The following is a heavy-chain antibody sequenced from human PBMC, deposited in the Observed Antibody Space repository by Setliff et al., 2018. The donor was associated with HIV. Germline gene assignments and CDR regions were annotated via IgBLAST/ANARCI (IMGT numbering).Heavy chain of an antibody. Sequence: SETLSLTCAFYGASFTDYYWNWIRQPPGKGLEWIGEIHHTGHINYNPSFKSRVTMSLDMSTNQFSLKMASMTAADSAVCYCARFDVTPMTTRDYWGQGTQVTVSS. V-gene: IGHV4-34*01. CDR3: ARFDVTPMTTRDY. J-gene: IGHJ4*02. CDR1: GASFTDYY. D-gene: IGHD4-17*01. CDR2: IHHTGHI.